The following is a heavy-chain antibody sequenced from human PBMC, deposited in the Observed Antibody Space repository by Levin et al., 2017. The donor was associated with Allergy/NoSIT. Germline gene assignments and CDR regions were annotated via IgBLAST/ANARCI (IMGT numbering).Heavy chain of an antibody. CDR3: ARAFCGGDCYTDGYFDL. V-gene: IGHV6-1*01. CDR2: TFYRSQWYH. J-gene: IGHJ2*01. D-gene: IGHD2-21*02. Sequence: SQTLSLPCAISGDSVSSNSAAWNWIRQSPSRGLEWLGRTFYRSQWYHEYAVSVKSRMTINPDTSKNQFSLQLNSVTPEDTAVYYCARAFCGGDCYTDGYFDLWGRGSLVTVSS. CDR1: GDSVSSNSAA.